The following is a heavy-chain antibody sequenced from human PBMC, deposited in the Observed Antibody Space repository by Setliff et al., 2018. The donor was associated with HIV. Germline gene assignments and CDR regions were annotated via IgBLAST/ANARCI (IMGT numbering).Heavy chain of an antibody. CDR2: ISGNGGKT. D-gene: IGHD3-22*01. V-gene: IGHV3-23*01. CDR3: AKDRYYDSSGSPFDY. J-gene: IGHJ4*02. Sequence: GESLKISCAASGFTFSNYAMAWVRQAPGKGLEWVSVISGNGGKTYFANSVKGRFTISRDNSKNTLYLQMNGLRAEDTAVYYCAKDRYYDSSGSPFDYWGQGTLVTAPQ. CDR1: GFTFSNYA.